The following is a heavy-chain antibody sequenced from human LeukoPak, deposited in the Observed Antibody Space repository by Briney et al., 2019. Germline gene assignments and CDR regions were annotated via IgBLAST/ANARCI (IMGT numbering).Heavy chain of an antibody. Sequence: GRSLRLSCAASGFTFSGSAMHWVRQASGKGLEWVGRIRSKANSYATAYAASVKGRFTISRDDSKNTAYLQMNSLKTEDTAVYYCTRSERFGVVIVFDYWGQGTLVTVSS. CDR3: TRSERFGVVIVFDY. CDR2: IRSKANSYAT. CDR1: GFTFSGSA. J-gene: IGHJ4*02. V-gene: IGHV3-73*01. D-gene: IGHD3-3*01.